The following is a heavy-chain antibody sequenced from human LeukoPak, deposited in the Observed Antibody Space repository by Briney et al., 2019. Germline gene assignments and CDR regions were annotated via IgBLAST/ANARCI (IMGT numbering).Heavy chain of an antibody. CDR2: ISAYNGNT. CDR1: GYIFASYG. Sequence: ASVKVSCKASGYIFASYGISWVRQAPGQGLEWMGWISAYNGNTNYAQKLQGRVTMTTDTSTSTAYMELRSLRSDDTAVYYCARERVGYYGSGSYLDYWGQGTLVTVSS. CDR3: ARERVGYYGSGSYLDY. V-gene: IGHV1-18*01. J-gene: IGHJ4*02. D-gene: IGHD3-10*01.